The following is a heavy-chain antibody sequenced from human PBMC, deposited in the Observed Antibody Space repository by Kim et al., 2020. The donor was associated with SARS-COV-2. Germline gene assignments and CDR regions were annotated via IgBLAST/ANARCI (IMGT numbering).Heavy chain of an antibody. CDR3: AKTKYYDFWSGYYLTEYYFDY. Sequence: FTISRDNSKNTLYLQMNSLRAEDTAVYYCAKTKYYDFWSGYYLTEYYFDYWGQGTLVTVSS. D-gene: IGHD3-3*01. J-gene: IGHJ4*02. V-gene: IGHV3-23*01.